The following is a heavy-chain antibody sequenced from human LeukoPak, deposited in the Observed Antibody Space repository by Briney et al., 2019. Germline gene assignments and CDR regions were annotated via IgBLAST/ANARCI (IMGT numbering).Heavy chain of an antibody. V-gene: IGHV3-30*03. CDR2: ISYDGSNK. CDR3: APHYFDY. J-gene: IGHJ4*02. CDR1: GFTFSSYG. Sequence: GGSLRLSCAASGFTFSSYGMHWVRQAPGKGLEWVAVISYDGSNKYYADSVKGRFTISRDNSKNTLYLQMNSLRAEDTAVYYCAPHYFDYWGQGTLVTVSS.